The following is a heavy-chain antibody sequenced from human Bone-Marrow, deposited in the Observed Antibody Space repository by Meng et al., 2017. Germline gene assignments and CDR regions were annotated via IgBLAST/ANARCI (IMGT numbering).Heavy chain of an antibody. CDR1: GYSISSGYY. J-gene: IGHJ3*02. CDR2: IYHTGVT. V-gene: IGHV4-38-2*02. Sequence: GSLRLSCTVSGYSISSGYYWGWIRQPPGKGLEWIGHIYHTGVTYYIPSLKSRVTISVDTSKNQFSLKLSSVTAADTAVYYCARPNSGSYYTDAFDIWGQGTMVTVSS. CDR3: ARPNSGSYYTDAFDI. D-gene: IGHD3-10*01.